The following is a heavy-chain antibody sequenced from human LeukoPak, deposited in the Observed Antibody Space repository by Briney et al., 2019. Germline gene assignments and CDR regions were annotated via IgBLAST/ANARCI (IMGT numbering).Heavy chain of an antibody. D-gene: IGHD4-23*01. CDR1: GGSISSSSYY. CDR2: IYYSGST. J-gene: IGHJ2*01. CDR3: ARGPIYGGNTPADRYFDL. Sequence: SETLSLTCTVSGGSISSSSYYWGWIRQPPGKGLEWIGSIYYSGSTYYNPSLKSRVTISVDTSKNQFSLKLSSVTAADTAVYYCARGPIYGGNTPADRYFDLWGRGTLVTVSS. V-gene: IGHV4-39*01.